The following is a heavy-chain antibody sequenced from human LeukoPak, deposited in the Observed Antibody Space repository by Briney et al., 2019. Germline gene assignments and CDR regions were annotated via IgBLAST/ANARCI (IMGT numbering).Heavy chain of an antibody. V-gene: IGHV1-2*02. CDR3: ARDSSSWYFSWFDP. CDR2: INPNSGGT. D-gene: IGHD6-13*01. J-gene: IGHJ5*02. CDR1: GYTFTGYY. Sequence: RASVKVSCKASGYTFTGYYMHWVRQAPGQGLEWMGWINPNSGGTNYAQKFQGRVTMTRDTSISTAYMELSRLRSDDTAVYYCARDSSSWYFSWFDPWGQGTLVTVSS.